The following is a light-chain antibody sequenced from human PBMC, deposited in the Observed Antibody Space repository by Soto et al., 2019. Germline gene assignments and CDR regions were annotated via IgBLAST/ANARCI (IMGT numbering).Light chain of an antibody. V-gene: IGKV1-5*03. Sequence: DLQMTQSPSTLSASVGDRVTITCRASQSISSWLAWYQQKPGKAPKLLIYKASSLESGVPSRFSGSGSGTEFTLTISSLQPDDFATYYCQHQWTFGQGTTVEIK. J-gene: IGKJ1*01. CDR3: QHQWT. CDR1: QSISSW. CDR2: KAS.